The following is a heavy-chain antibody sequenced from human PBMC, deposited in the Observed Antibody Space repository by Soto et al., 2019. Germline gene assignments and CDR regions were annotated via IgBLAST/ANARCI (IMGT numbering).Heavy chain of an antibody. CDR3: ARRLSGPKEEYNAYYYYGLVV. Sequence: PGESLKISCQASGYRFSNYWITWVRQMPGKGLEWMGTIDPNDYYSNNSPSFQGHVTISADTSINTAYLHWSSLKASDTAIYYCARRLSGPKEEYNAYYYYGLVVWGEGTKV. CDR1: GYRFSNYW. J-gene: IGHJ6*02. CDR2: IDPNDYYS. V-gene: IGHV5-10-1*01. D-gene: IGHD1-1*01.